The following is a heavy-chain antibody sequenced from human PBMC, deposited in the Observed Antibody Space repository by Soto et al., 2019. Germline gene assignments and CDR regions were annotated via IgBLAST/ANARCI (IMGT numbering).Heavy chain of an antibody. D-gene: IGHD4-4*01. CDR1: GFIFSNYG. Sequence: EVQLVESGGGLVQPGGSLRLSCAASGFIFSNYGMHWVRQAPGKGLEWVSYISSGSGTIYYADSVKGRFTISRDNAKNSMYLQMNSLRGAETAVYYCASMTTVVIPFDYWGQGTLVTVSS. V-gene: IGHV3-48*01. CDR3: ASMTTVVIPFDY. J-gene: IGHJ4*02. CDR2: ISSGSGTI.